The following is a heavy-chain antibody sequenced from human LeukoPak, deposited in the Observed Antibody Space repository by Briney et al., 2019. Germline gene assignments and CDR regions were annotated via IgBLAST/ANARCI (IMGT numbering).Heavy chain of an antibody. Sequence: PGGSLRLSCATSGLTVSTNYMSWVRQTPGKGLELVALIYSDGTTHYAGSVRGRFTISRDNSKNTVDLQMNSLRDEDTAIYYCARRTGRYFGSGSAYGMDVWGGGTTVTVSS. CDR2: IYSDGTT. CDR1: GLTVSTNY. CDR3: ARRTGRYFGSGSAYGMDV. J-gene: IGHJ6*04. D-gene: IGHD3-10*01. V-gene: IGHV3-53*03.